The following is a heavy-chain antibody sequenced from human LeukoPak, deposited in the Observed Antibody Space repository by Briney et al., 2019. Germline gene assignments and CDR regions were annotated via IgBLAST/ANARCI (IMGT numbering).Heavy chain of an antibody. CDR2: IYYSGST. Sequence: SETLSLTCTVSGGSISSGDYYWSWIRQPPGKGLEWIGYIYYSGSTYYNPSLKSRVTISVDTSKNQFSLKLSSVTAADTAVYYCARDQGYCSGGSCYPESYGMDVWGQGTTVTVSS. D-gene: IGHD2-15*01. J-gene: IGHJ6*02. CDR1: GGSISSGDYY. V-gene: IGHV4-30-4*01. CDR3: ARDQGYCSGGSCYPESYGMDV.